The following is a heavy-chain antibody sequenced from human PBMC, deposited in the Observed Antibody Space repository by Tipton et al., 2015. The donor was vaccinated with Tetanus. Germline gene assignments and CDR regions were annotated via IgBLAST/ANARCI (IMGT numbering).Heavy chain of an antibody. Sequence: QVQLVQSGAEMKKPGASVKVSCKASGYTFTGYYIYWVRPAPGQGLEWMGWIDPNSGGTVYAQKFQGRVTMTRDTSISTAYMELRSLRFDDTAVYYCARDRGDYIYYGMDVWGPGTTVTVS. V-gene: IGHV1-2*02. CDR3: ARDRGDYIYYGMDV. D-gene: IGHD3-22*01. J-gene: IGHJ6*02. CDR2: IDPNSGGT. CDR1: GYTFTGYY.